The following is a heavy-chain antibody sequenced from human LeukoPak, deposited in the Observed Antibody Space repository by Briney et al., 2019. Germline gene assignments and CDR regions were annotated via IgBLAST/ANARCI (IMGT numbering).Heavy chain of an antibody. D-gene: IGHD3-9*01. CDR3: TRGLDDFGWSPSGNFDF. V-gene: IGHV3-49*04. Sequence: GGSLRLSCTAPGFTFGDYATSWVRQAPGKGREWVAFIRRKAYGETTEYAATVKCRFTISIEDSKSIAYLQMNSLKTGETAMYYWTRGLDDFGWSPSGNFDFWGKENLLTVSS. CDR2: IRRKAYGETT. CDR1: GFTFGDYA. J-gene: IGHJ4*02.